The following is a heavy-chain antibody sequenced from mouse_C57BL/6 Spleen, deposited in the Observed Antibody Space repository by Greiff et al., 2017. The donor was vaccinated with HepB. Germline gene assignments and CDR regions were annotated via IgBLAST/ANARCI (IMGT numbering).Heavy chain of an antibody. V-gene: IGHV1-80*01. CDR2: IYPGDGDT. CDR3: ARVDPLGYAMDY. D-gene: IGHD3-3*01. CDR1: GYAFSSYW. J-gene: IGHJ4*01. Sequence: QVQLQQSGAELVKPGASVKISCKASGYAFSSYWMNWVKQRPGKGLEWIGQIYPGDGDTNYNRKFKGKATLTADKSSSTAYMQLSSLTSEDSAVYFCARVDPLGYAMDYWGQGTSVTVSS.